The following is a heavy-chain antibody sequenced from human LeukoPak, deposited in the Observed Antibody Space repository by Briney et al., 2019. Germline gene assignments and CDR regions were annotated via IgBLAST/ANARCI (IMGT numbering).Heavy chain of an antibody. CDR1: GFIISDYY. CDR3: AKGVSGGYGALITFDY. J-gene: IGHJ4*02. V-gene: IGHV3-11*01. Sequence: GGSLRLSCAASGFIISDYYMSWIRQAPGKGLEWLSYSSTSGSTISYADSVKGRFTTSRDNAKNSLYLQMNSLRAEDTAVYYCAKGVSGGYGALITFDYWGQGTLVTVSS. D-gene: IGHD5-12*01. CDR2: SSTSGSTI.